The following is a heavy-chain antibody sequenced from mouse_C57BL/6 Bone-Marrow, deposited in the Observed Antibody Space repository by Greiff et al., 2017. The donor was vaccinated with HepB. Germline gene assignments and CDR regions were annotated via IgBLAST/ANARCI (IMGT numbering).Heavy chain of an antibody. CDR1: GYTFTDYY. V-gene: IGHV1-76*01. Sequence: VQLQQSGAELVRPGASVKLSCKASGYTFTDYYINWVKQRPGQGLEWIARIYPGSGNTYYNEKFKGKATLTAEKSSSTAYMQLSSLTSEDSAVYFCARGDYYGSSYWFAYWGQGTLVTVSA. D-gene: IGHD1-1*01. CDR2: IYPGSGNT. CDR3: ARGDYYGSSYWFAY. J-gene: IGHJ3*01.